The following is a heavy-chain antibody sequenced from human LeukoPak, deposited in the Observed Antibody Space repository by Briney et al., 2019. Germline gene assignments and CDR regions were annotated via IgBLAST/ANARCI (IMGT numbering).Heavy chain of an antibody. J-gene: IGHJ3*02. CDR2: INPNSGGT. D-gene: IGHD2-15*01. CDR3: ARVSGGGRLASGDAFDI. CDR1: GYTFTGYY. Sequence: ASVKVSCKASGYTFTGYYMHWVRQAPGQGLEWMGWINPNSGGTNDAQKFQGRVTMTRDTSISTAYMELSRLRSDDTAVYYCARVSGGGRLASGDAFDIWGQGTMVTVSS. V-gene: IGHV1-2*02.